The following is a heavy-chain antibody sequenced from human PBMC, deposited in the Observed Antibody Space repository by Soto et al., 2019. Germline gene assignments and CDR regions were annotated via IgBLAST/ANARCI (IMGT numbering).Heavy chain of an antibody. J-gene: IGHJ4*02. CDR1: GGSIKNYF. CDR2: VYSTGST. V-gene: IGHV4-59*01. Sequence: SEILSLTCTVSGGSIKNYFWSWIRQSPGKGLEWMGYVYSTGSTHYNPSLKSRLTMSVDTSKSHFSLRLTSVTTADTATYYCAGSGRFCVSISSLDLWGQGTLVTVSS. D-gene: IGHD1-26*01. CDR3: AGSGRFCVSISSLDL.